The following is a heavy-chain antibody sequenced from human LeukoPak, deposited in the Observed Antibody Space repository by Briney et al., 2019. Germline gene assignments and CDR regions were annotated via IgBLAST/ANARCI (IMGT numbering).Heavy chain of an antibody. J-gene: IGHJ5*02. V-gene: IGHV1-46*03. Sequence: ASVKVSCKASGYTFTSYYMHWVRQAPGQGLEWMGIINPSGGSTSYAQKFQGRATMTRDTSTSTVYMELSSLRSEDTAVYYCARVNWPANWFDPWGQGTLVTVSS. CDR1: GYTFTSYY. CDR3: ARVNWPANWFDP. CDR2: INPSGGST.